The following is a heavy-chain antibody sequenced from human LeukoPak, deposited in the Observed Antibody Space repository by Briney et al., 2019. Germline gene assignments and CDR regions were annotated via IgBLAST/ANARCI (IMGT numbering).Heavy chain of an antibody. CDR2: IYYSGST. J-gene: IGHJ6*02. D-gene: IGHD6-19*01. CDR3: ARVPSGWYDGGYYYYGMDV. CDR1: GSSISSYY. V-gene: IGHV4-59*01. Sequence: SETLSLTCTVSGSSISSYYWSWIRQPPGKGLEWIGYIYYSGSTNYNPSLKSRVTISVDTSKNQFSLKLSSVTAADTAVYYCARVPSGWYDGGYYYYGMDVWGQGTTVTVSS.